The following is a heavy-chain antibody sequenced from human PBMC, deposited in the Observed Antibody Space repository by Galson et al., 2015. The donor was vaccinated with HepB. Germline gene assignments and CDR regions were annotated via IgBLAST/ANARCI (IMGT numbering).Heavy chain of an antibody. D-gene: IGHD2-2*01. CDR3: TRGHSTATGSNGYYYYGMDV. J-gene: IGHJ6*02. V-gene: IGHV3-21*01. CDR2: ISPDSTYI. CDR1: GFTFTSYS. Sequence: SLRLSCAASGFTFTSYSMNWVRQAPGKGLEWVSFISPDSTYIHYTDSVKGRFTISRDSAQNSVYLQMNSLRADDTAVYYCTRGHSTATGSNGYYYYGMDVWGQGTTVSVSS.